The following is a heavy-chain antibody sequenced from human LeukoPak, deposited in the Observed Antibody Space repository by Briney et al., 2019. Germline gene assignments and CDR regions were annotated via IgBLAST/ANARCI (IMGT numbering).Heavy chain of an antibody. CDR2: VFRGDAT. D-gene: IGHD4-11*01. Sequence: GGSLRLSCVASGFIVSSNYMSWVRQAPGKGLEWVSVVFRGDATYHADSVQGRFTISRDTSKNTVYLQMNSPTAEDTAVYYCVKEVPGTTIYHWGQGTLVTVSS. V-gene: IGHV3-66*01. CDR1: GFIVSSNY. CDR3: VKEVPGTTIYH. J-gene: IGHJ4*02.